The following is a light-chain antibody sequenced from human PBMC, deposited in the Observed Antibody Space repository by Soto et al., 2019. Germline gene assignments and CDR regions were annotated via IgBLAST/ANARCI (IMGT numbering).Light chain of an antibody. Sequence: ETVLTQSPGTLSLSPGERVTLSCRTSQSVSSSYLAWYQQKPGQAPRLLMYGASNRASGIPDRFSGSGSGTDFTLTISRLEPEDFAVYYCQQYGGSSLIIFGQGTRLAIK. J-gene: IGKJ5*01. CDR1: QSVSSSY. CDR3: QQYGGSSLII. V-gene: IGKV3-20*01. CDR2: GAS.